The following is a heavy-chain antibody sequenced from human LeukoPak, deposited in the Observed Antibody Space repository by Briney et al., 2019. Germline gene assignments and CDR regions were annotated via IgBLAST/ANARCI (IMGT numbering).Heavy chain of an antibody. V-gene: IGHV1-2*02. J-gene: IGHJ4*02. D-gene: IGHD6-19*01. CDR2: INPNSGGT. CDR1: GYTFTGYY. Sequence: ASVKVSCKASGYTFTGYYMHWVRQAPGQGLEWMGWINPNSGGTDYAQKFQGRVTMTRDTSISTAYLELSRLTSDDTAVYYCARGGSSGWRTPNDDYWGQGTLVTVSS. CDR3: ARGGSSGWRTPNDDY.